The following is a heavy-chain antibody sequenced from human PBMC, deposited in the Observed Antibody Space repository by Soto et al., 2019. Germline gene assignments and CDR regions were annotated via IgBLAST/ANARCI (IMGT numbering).Heavy chain of an antibody. CDR2: ISGSGGST. CDR3: AKDLYGLEYYGMDV. Sequence: GGSLRLSCAASGFTFSSYAMSWVRQAPGKGLEWVSAISGSGGSTYYADSVKGRFTISRDNSKNTLYLQMNSLRAEDTAVYYCAKDLYGLEYYGMDVWGQGTTVTVSS. D-gene: IGHD2-2*02. CDR1: GFTFSSYA. J-gene: IGHJ6*02. V-gene: IGHV3-23*01.